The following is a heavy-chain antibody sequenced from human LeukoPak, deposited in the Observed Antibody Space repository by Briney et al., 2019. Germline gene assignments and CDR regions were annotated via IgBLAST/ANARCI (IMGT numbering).Heavy chain of an antibody. CDR2: AYADGDRK. CDR1: GLTFSIYG. CDR3: VTGIGYYYAH. D-gene: IGHD3-22*01. Sequence: RGSLRLSCAASGLTFSIYGMHWVRQAPGKGLEWVAVAYADGDRKYYADSVEGRFIISRDNARQTLDIQMNSLRVEDTALYYCVTGIGYYYAHWGQGTLVTVSS. V-gene: IGHV3-33*01. J-gene: IGHJ4*02.